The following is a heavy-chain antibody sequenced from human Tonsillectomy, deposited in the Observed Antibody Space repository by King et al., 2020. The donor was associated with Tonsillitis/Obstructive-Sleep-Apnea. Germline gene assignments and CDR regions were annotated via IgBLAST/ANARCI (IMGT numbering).Heavy chain of an antibody. CDR3: TTLYRFDP. CDR2: IKSKVDGGNI. Sequence: VQLVESGGGLVKPGGSLRLSCAASGFRFNNAWMHWVRQAPGKGLEWVGRIKSKVDGGNIDYAEPVKGRFTIARDASKNTLYLQMNSLKTEDTAVYYCTTLYRFDPWGQGTQVTVSS. J-gene: IGHJ5*02. CDR1: GFRFNNAW. V-gene: IGHV3-15*07. D-gene: IGHD2-2*01.